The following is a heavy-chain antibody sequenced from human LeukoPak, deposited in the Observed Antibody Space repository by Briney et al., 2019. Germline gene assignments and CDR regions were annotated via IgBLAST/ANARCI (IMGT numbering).Heavy chain of an antibody. CDR1: GFTFSDYY. CDR2: ISSSGSTI. J-gene: IGHJ2*01. D-gene: IGHD4-17*01. CDR3: ARDLGVTTSAIYWYFDL. V-gene: IGHV3-11*04. Sequence: GGSLRLSCAASGFTFSDYYMSWIRQAPGEGLEWVSYISSSGSTIDYADSVKGRFTISRDNAKNSLYLQMNSLRAEDTAVYYCARDLGVTTSAIYWYFDLWGRGTLVTVSS.